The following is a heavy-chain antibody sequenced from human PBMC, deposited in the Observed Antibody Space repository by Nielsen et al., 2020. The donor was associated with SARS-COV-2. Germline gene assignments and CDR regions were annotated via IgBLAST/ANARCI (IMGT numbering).Heavy chain of an antibody. CDR2: INPSGGST. CDR1: GYTFTSYY. V-gene: IGHV1-46*01. D-gene: IGHD6-6*01. J-gene: IGHJ4*02. Sequence: ASVKVSCKASGYTFTSYYMHWVRQAPGQGLEWMGIINPSGGSTSYAQKFQGRVTMTRDTSTSTVCMELSSLRSEDTAVYYCARDRSSEGSFDYWGQGTLVTVSS. CDR3: ARDRSSEGSFDY.